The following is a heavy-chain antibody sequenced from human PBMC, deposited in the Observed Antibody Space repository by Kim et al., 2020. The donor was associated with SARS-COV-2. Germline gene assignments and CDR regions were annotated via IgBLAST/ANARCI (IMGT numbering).Heavy chain of an antibody. D-gene: IGHD3-22*01. CDR2: ISYDGSNK. V-gene: IGHV3-30*04. CDR1: GFTFSSYA. CDR3: ARDIRDFYYYDSSGYFGAFDI. Sequence: GGSLRLSCAASGFTFSSYAMHWVRQAPGKGLEWVAVISYDGSNKYYADSVKGRFTISRDNSKNTLYLQMNSLRAEDTAVYYCARDIRDFYYYDSSGYFGAFDIWGQGTMVTVSS. J-gene: IGHJ3*02.